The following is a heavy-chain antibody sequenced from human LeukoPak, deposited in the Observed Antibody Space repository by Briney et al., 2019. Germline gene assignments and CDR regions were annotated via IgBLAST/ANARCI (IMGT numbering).Heavy chain of an antibody. CDR2: INPNSGFT. V-gene: IGHV1-2*02. CDR1: GYPFNTYY. J-gene: IGHJ4*02. D-gene: IGHD6-19*01. Sequence: ASVKVSCKASGYPFNTYYMHWVRQAPGQGLEWMGWINPNSGFTNYAQNFQGRLTMTRDTSISTACMELTRLRSDDTAVYYCAREPFSSGWDYWGQGTLVTVSS. CDR3: AREPFSSGWDY.